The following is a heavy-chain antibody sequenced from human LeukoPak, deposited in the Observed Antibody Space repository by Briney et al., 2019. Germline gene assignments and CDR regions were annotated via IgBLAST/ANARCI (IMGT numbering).Heavy chain of an antibody. Sequence: SQTLSLTRAISGDSVSSNRVAWNWIRQSPTRGLEWLGRTYYRSKWNHDYGVFVRGRITIYADTSKNEFHLHLNSVTPEDTAVYYYAMDNWGDLYLDNWGQGTLVTVSS. V-gene: IGHV6-1*01. J-gene: IGHJ4*02. D-gene: IGHD1-1*01. CDR3: AMDNWGDLYLDN. CDR1: GDSVSSNRVA. CDR2: TYYRSKWNH.